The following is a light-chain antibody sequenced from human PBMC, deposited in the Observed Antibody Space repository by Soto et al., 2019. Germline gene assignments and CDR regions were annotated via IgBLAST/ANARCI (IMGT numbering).Light chain of an antibody. Sequence: DIQMTQSPSTLSASAGDRVTITCRAIQSISTWLAWYQQKPGKAPKLLIYGASSLASGVPSRFSGSGSGTEFTLTISSLQPDDFATYYCQQHNGYSERMFGQGTKVDIK. CDR2: GAS. CDR1: QSISTW. CDR3: QQHNGYSERM. J-gene: IGKJ1*01. V-gene: IGKV1-5*01.